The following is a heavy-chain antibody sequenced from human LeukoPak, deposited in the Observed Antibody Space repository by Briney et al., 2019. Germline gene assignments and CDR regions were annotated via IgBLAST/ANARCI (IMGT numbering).Heavy chain of an antibody. CDR2: ISSKGVST. V-gene: IGHV3-64D*09. J-gene: IGHJ4*02. D-gene: IGHD2-2*01. CDR3: GRGGVPAAKDY. Sequence: GGSLRLSCSASGFTISIYAMHWVRQAPGKGLEYVAGISSKGVSTYYADSVKGRFTISRDNAKNTLFLQMSSLRAEDTAIYYCGRGGVPAAKDYWGQGTLVTVSS. CDR1: GFTISIYA.